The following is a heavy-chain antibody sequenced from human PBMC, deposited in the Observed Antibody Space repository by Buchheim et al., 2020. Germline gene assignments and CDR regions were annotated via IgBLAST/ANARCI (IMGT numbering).Heavy chain of an antibody. J-gene: IGHJ4*02. Sequence: EVQLVESGGGLVQPGGSLRLSCAASGFTFSSYSMNWVRQAPGKGLEWVSYISSSSSTIYYADSVKGRFNISRDNAKNSLYLQMNSLRAEDTAVYYCARDRRKQQLGFDYWGQGTL. CDR3: ARDRRKQQLGFDY. V-gene: IGHV3-48*01. CDR2: ISSSSSTI. CDR1: GFTFSSYS. D-gene: IGHD6-13*01.